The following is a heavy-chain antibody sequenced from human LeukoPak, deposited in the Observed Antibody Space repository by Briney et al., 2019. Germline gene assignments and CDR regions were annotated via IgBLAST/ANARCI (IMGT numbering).Heavy chain of an antibody. Sequence: ASVKVSCKASGYTFTSYGINWVRQAPGQGREWMGWMNPTSGHTGYVQKFQGRITMTRDTSVSTAYMELNSLTSEDTAVYYCARSPVGVRKKHDLWGQGTLVIVSS. D-gene: IGHD3-10*01. CDR1: GYTFTSYG. J-gene: IGHJ5*02. V-gene: IGHV1-8*01. CDR2: MNPTSGHT. CDR3: ARSPVGVRKKHDL.